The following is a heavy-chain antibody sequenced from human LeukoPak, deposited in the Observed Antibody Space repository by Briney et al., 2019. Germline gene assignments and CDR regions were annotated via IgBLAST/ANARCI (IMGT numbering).Heavy chain of an antibody. CDR1: GFTFSSYW. Sequence: PGGSLRLTCAASGFTFSSYWMSWVRQAPGKGLEWVANIKQDGSEKYYVDSVKGRFTISRDNAKNSLYLQMNSLRAEDTAVYYCASTSGWEPFDYWDQGTLVTVSS. J-gene: IGHJ4*02. V-gene: IGHV3-7*01. CDR2: IKQDGSEK. CDR3: ASTSGWEPFDY. D-gene: IGHD1-26*01.